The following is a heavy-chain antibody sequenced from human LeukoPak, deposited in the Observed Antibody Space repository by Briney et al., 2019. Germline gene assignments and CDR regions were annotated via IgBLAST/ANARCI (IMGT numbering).Heavy chain of an antibody. J-gene: IGHJ5*02. CDR2: IRYDGSNK. Sequence: GGSLRLSCAASGFTFSSYGMHWVRQAPGKGLEWVAFIRYDGSNKYYADSVKGRFTISRDTSRNTLYLQMNRLRADDTAVYYCAKDLMRDRWFGESWGQGTLVTVSS. CDR3: AKDLMRDRWFGES. CDR1: GFTFSSYG. D-gene: IGHD3-10*01. V-gene: IGHV3-30*02.